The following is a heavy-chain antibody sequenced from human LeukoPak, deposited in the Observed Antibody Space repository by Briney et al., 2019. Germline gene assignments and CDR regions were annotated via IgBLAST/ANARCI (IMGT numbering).Heavy chain of an antibody. J-gene: IGHJ5*02. CDR3: ARVLPYDYINRFDR. CDR1: GFTLSTYS. V-gene: IGHV3-48*01. CDR2: ISSSTSTI. D-gene: IGHD4-11*01. Sequence: GGSLRLSCAASGFTLSTYSMNWVRQAPGEGLGWGSYISSSTSTINYADSVKGRFTISRDNAKNSLYLQMNSLRAEDTAVYYCARVLPYDYINRFDRWGQGTLVTVSS.